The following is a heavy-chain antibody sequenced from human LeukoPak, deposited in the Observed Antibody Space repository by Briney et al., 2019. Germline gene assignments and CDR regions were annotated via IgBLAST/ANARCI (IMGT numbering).Heavy chain of an antibody. Sequence: GGSLRLSCAASGFTFSSYGMHWVRQAPGKGLEWVAVIWYDGRNKFYADSLKGRFTISRDNAKNSLYLQMNSLRAEDTAVYYCARIGAGSSRDYWGQGTLVTVSS. CDR1: GFTFSSYG. CDR2: IWYDGRNK. J-gene: IGHJ4*02. CDR3: ARIGAGSSRDY. D-gene: IGHD6-13*01. V-gene: IGHV3-33*03.